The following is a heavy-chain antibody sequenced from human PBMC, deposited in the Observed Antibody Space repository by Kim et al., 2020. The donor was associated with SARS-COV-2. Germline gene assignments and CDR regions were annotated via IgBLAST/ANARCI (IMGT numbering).Heavy chain of an antibody. Sequence: YSPSLKSRLTITKDTSKNQVVLTMTNMDPVDTVTYYCAHSPPVGATLLDYWGQGTLVTVSS. CDR3: AHSPPVGATLLDY. V-gene: IGHV2-5*01. D-gene: IGHD1-26*01. J-gene: IGHJ4*02.